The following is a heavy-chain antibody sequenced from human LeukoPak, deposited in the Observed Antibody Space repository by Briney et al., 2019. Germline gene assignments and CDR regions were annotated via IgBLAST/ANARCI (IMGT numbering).Heavy chain of an antibody. CDR1: GFTFSSYA. Sequence: GGSLRLSCEASGFTFSSYAMSWVRQAPGKGLEWVSGFSGSGGSTYYADSVKGRFTISRDDSKNTLYLQMNSLRAEDTAVYYCARDLEGSGSFYRPSYDYWGQGTLVTVSS. CDR3: ARDLEGSGSFYRPSYDY. D-gene: IGHD3-10*01. V-gene: IGHV3-23*01. CDR2: FSGSGGST. J-gene: IGHJ4*02.